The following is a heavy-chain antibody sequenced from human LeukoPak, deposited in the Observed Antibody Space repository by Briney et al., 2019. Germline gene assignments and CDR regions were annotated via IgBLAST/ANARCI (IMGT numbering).Heavy chain of an antibody. Sequence: SETLSLTCTVSGGSISSYYWSWIRQPPGKGLEWIGYIYYSGSTNYNPSLKSRVTISVDRSKNQFSLKLSSVTAADTAVYYCARAPTHSGYYFDYWGQGTLVTVSS. V-gene: IGHV4-59*12. CDR3: ARAPTHSGYYFDY. CDR2: IYYSGST. CDR1: GGSISSYY. D-gene: IGHD2-21*01. J-gene: IGHJ4*02.